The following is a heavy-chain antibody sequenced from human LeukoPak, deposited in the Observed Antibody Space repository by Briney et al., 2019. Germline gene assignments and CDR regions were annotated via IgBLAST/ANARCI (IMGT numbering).Heavy chain of an antibody. Sequence: SGGSLRLSCAASGFTFSSSTMNWARQVPGKGLEWISYISLGNSTMFYADSVKGRFTISRDNAKNSLYLQMNSLRDDDTAVYYCARVGNGRSWDYWGQGTLVSVSS. CDR1: GFTFSSST. J-gene: IGHJ4*02. D-gene: IGHD2-15*01. CDR2: ISLGNSTM. CDR3: ARVGNGRSWDY. V-gene: IGHV3-48*02.